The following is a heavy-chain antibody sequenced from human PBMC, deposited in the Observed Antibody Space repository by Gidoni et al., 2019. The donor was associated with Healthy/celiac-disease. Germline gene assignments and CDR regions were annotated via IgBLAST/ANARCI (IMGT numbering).Heavy chain of an antibody. D-gene: IGHD6-19*01. CDR1: GFTFSSYA. J-gene: IGHJ3*02. V-gene: IGHV3-23*01. CDR2: ISGSGGST. Sequence: EVQLLESGGGLVQPGGSLSLSCAASGFTFSSYAMSWVRQAPGKGLEWVSAISGSGGSTYYADSVKGRFTISRDNSKNTLYLQMNSLRAEDTAVYYCAKDLGVAVAGAYDAFDIWGQGTMVTVSS. CDR3: AKDLGVAVAGAYDAFDI.